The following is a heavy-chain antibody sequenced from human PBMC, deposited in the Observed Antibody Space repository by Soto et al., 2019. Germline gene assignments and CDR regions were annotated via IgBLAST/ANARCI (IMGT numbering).Heavy chain of an antibody. J-gene: IGHJ3*02. CDR1: GFTFSSYS. CDR3: ARYIVVVTATYAFDI. V-gene: IGHV3-21*04. D-gene: IGHD2-21*02. CDR2: VDGASSDI. Sequence: GGSLRLSCAASGFTFSSYSMNWVRQAPGKGLEWVASVDGASSDINYAESVRGRFTVFRDNSRNSLYLQMNSLRADDTAVYYCARYIVVVTATYAFDIWGQGTMVTVSS.